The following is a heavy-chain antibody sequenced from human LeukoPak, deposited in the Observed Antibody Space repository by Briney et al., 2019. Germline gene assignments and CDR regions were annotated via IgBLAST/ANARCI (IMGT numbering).Heavy chain of an antibody. CDR2: ISSSSSTI. D-gene: IGHD2-2*01. CDR1: GFTFSSYS. Sequence: GGSLRLSCAASGFTFSSYSMNWVRQAPGKGLEWVSYISSSSSTIYYADSVKGRFTISRDNAKNSLYLQMNSLRAEDTAVYYCARDTGSTSSYASDYWGQGTLVTVSS. CDR3: ARDTGSTSSYASDY. V-gene: IGHV3-48*01. J-gene: IGHJ4*02.